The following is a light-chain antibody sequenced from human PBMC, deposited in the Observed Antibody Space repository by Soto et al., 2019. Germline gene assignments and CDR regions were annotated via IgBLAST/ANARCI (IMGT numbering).Light chain of an antibody. J-gene: IGKJ4*01. V-gene: IGKV3-15*01. CDR1: QSVNSN. Sequence: EKVMTQSPATLSVSPGERVTLSCRASQSVNSNLAWYQQKPGQAPRLLIYGASTRATGIPARFSGSASGTEFTLTISSLQSEDFAVYYCQQYNDWPLTFGGGTKVEIK. CDR3: QQYNDWPLT. CDR2: GAS.